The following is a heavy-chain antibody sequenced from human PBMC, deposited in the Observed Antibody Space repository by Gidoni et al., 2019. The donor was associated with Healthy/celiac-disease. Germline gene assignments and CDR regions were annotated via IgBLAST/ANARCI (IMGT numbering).Heavy chain of an antibody. CDR2: ISSSGSTI. V-gene: IGHV3-11*01. J-gene: IGHJ4*02. D-gene: IGHD2-2*01. Sequence: QVQLVASGGGLVKPGGSLRLSCAASVFTFIYYYMSWIRQAPGKGLEWVSYISSSGSTIYYADSVEGRFTISRDNAKNSLYLQMNSLRAEDTAVYYCARVDCSSTSCYFFDYWGQGTLVTVSS. CDR3: ARVDCSSTSCYFFDY. CDR1: VFTFIYYY.